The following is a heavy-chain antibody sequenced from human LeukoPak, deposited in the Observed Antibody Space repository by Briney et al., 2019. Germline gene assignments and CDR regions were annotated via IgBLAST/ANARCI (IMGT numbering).Heavy chain of an antibody. Sequence: PGGSLRLSCAASGFTVSSNYMSWVRQAPGKGLEWVSVIYSGGSTYYADSVKGRFTISRDNSKNTLYLQMNSLRAEDTAVYYRAREGSRYISAFDFWGQGTMVTVSS. CDR3: AREGSRYISAFDF. D-gene: IGHD3-10*01. V-gene: IGHV3-66*02. CDR1: GFTVSSNY. CDR2: IYSGGST. J-gene: IGHJ3*01.